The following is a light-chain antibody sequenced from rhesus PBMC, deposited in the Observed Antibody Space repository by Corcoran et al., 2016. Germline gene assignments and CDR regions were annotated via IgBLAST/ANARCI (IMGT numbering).Light chain of an antibody. CDR1: STVSTS. Sequence: EIVLTQSPTSMAVSQGERVTISCTASSTVSTSYLHWYQQKPGFPPSLLVSRTSSLPSGVPARFSGSGSGTSYTPTISSVETEDAANYYGQQAHSIPWTFGQGTKVEIK. CDR3: QQAHSIPWT. V-gene: IGKV3-42*01. J-gene: IGKJ1*01. CDR2: RTS.